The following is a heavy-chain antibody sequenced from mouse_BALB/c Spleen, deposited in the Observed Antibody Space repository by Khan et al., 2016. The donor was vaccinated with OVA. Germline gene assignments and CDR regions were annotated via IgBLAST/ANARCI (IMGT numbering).Heavy chain of an antibody. Sequence: QIQLVQSGPELTKPGETVKVSCKASGYTLTNYGLNWVMQAPGKALKWMGWINTYTGEPTYADDSKGRFAFFFETSASSAYLQISDLINDDMTPYLCARVLIYYASLFAYRFHEPLVTVSA. V-gene: IGHV9-1*02. D-gene: IGHD1-1*01. CDR2: INTYTGEP. CDR3: ARVLIYYASLFAY. J-gene: IGHJ3*01. CDR1: GYTLTNYG.